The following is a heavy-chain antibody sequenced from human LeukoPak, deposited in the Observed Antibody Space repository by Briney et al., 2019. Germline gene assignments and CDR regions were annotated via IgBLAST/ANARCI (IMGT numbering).Heavy chain of an antibody. V-gene: IGHV3-9*03. J-gene: IGHJ6*03. CDR2: ISWNSGSI. CDR1: GFTFDDYA. CDR3: AKGGPLRTDYYYYMDV. D-gene: IGHD3-16*01. Sequence: GGSLRLSCAASGFTFDDYAMHWVRQAPGKGLEWVSGISWNSGSIGYADSVKGRFTISRDNAKNSLYLQMNSLRAEDMALYYCAKGGPLRTDYYYYMDVWGKGATVTVSS.